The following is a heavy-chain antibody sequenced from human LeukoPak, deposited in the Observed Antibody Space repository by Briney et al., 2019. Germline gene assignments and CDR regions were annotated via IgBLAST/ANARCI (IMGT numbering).Heavy chain of an antibody. CDR3: ARESHGDYFDY. Sequence: SETLSLTCTVSGGSMTHYYWSWIRQSPGKRLEWIANIYYSGSTTYNPSLKSRVAMSIDTSNNQFSLRLSSVTAADTAVYYCARESHGDYFDYWGQGTLVTVSS. CDR2: IYYSGST. CDR1: GGSMTHYY. V-gene: IGHV4-59*01. J-gene: IGHJ4*02. D-gene: IGHD3-10*01.